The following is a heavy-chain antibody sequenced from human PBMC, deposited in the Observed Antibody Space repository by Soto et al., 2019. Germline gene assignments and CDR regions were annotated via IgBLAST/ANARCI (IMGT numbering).Heavy chain of an antibody. J-gene: IGHJ6*02. V-gene: IGHV3-15*07. D-gene: IGHD4-17*01. CDR2: IKSKTDGGTT. CDR3: TTGTAVTSYYYNYYGMDV. CDR1: GFTFSNAW. Sequence: GGSLRLSCAASGFTFSNAWMNWVRQAPGKGLEWVGRIKSKTDGGTTDYAAPVKGRFTISRDDSKNTLYLQMNSLKTEDTAVYYCTTGTAVTSYYYNYYGMDVWGQGTTVTVAS.